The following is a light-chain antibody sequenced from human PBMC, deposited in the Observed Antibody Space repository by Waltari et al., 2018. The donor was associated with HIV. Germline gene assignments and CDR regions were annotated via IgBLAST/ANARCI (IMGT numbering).Light chain of an antibody. Sequence: EIVMTQSPATLSVSPGERATLSCRASQSVSSNLAWYQQKPGHAPRLLIYGASTRATGIPARFSCSGSGTEFTLTISSLQSEDFAVYSCQQYNNWPMYTFGQGTKLEIK. CDR2: GAS. CDR1: QSVSSN. J-gene: IGKJ2*01. V-gene: IGKV3-15*01. CDR3: QQYNNWPMYT.